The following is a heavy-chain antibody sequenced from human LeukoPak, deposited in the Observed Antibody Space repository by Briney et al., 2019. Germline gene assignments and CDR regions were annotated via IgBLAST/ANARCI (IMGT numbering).Heavy chain of an antibody. J-gene: IGHJ4*02. CDR3: AKGAYGSGSYSDY. CDR2: ISGAGSGT. Sequence: PGGSLRLSCAASGMTQLDFNNDAMGWVRQAPGKGLEWVSTISGAGSGTYYADSVRGRFTISRDNSKNTLYLQMNSLRAEDTAVYYCAKGAYGSGSYSDYWGQGTLVTVSS. V-gene: IGHV3-23*01. D-gene: IGHD3-10*01. CDR1: GMTQLDFNNDA.